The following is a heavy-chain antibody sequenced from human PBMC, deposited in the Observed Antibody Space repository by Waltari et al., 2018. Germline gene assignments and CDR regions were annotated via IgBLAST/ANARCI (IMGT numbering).Heavy chain of an antibody. CDR2: TYYRSKWYN. D-gene: IGHD2-2*01. V-gene: IGHV6-1*01. CDR1: GARVSSHSAA. J-gene: IGHJ6*02. Sequence: QVQLQQSGPGLVKPSQTLSLTCAISGARVSSHSAAWNWISKSPSRGLEWLGRTYYRSKWYNDYAVSVKSRITINPDTSKNQFSLQLNSVTPEDTAVYYCARASWSNYYGMDVWGQGTTVTVSS. CDR3: ARASWSNYYGMDV.